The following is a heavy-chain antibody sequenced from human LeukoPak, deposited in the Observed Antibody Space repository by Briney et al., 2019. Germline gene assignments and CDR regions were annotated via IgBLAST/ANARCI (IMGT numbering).Heavy chain of an antibody. CDR3: AGVLRGYYYYYMDV. Sequence: GSLRLSCAASGFTFSSYAMSWIRQPPGKGLEWIGYIYYSGSTNYNPSLKSRVTISVDTSKNQFSLKLSSVTAADTAVYYCAGVLRGYYYYYMDVWGKGTTVTVSS. J-gene: IGHJ6*03. CDR1: GFTFSSYA. V-gene: IGHV4-59*01. D-gene: IGHD3-10*01. CDR2: IYYSGST.